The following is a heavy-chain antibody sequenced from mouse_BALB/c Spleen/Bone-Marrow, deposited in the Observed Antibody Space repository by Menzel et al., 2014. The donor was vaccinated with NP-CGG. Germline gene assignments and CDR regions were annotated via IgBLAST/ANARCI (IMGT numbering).Heavy chain of an antibody. CDR3: ARWRYDPYGMDY. CDR1: GYSITSGYS. D-gene: IGHD2-14*01. Sequence: EVQLQQSGPDLVKPSQSLSLTCTVTGYSITSGYSWLWIRQFPGNKLEWMGYIHYSGSTNYNPSLKSRISITRDTSKNQFFLQLNAVTTEDTATYYGARWRYDPYGMDYWGQGTSVTVSS. J-gene: IGHJ4*01. V-gene: IGHV3-1*02. CDR2: IHYSGST.